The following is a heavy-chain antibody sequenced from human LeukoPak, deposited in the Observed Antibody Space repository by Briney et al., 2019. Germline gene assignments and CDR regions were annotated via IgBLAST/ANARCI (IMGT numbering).Heavy chain of an antibody. CDR2: FYRGETT. J-gene: IGHJ4*02. Sequence: PGGSLRLSCAASGFTVSSSYMYWVRQAPGKGLEWVSFFYRGETTYYAESVRGRFTISRDISTDTLWLQMDSLRTEDTAVYYCAKGPLRGTAAAIDYWGQGTLVTVSS. CDR1: GFTVSSSY. D-gene: IGHD2-2*01. CDR3: AKGPLRGTAAAIDY. V-gene: IGHV3-53*05.